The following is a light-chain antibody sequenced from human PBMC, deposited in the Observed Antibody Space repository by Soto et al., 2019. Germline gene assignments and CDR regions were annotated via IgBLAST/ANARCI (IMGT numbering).Light chain of an antibody. CDR2: ENN. V-gene: IGLV6-57*01. CDR1: SGNIASNS. CDR3: QSYDNSYHGV. J-gene: IGLJ3*02. Sequence: NFMLTQPHSVSESPGKTVTISCTRNSGNIASNSVQWYQQRPGSSPTMVIYENNRRRSGVPDRFSGSIDGSSNSASLTISGLKTEDEADYYCQSYDNSYHGVFGGGTKLTVL.